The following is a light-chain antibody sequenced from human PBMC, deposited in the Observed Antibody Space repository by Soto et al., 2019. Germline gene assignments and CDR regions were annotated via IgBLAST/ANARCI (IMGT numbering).Light chain of an antibody. CDR2: DAS. J-gene: IGKJ5*01. Sequence: VLSQSRGTVSLSPGEHASRSCRPSHNLNSNVLAWYQQKPGQAPRLLIYDASSRATGIPDGFSGSGPGTDFNLTIRSLEPDDFAVHYCQPHGTSPIPFGQGTRLEIK. CDR1: HNLNSNV. V-gene: IGKV3-20*01. CDR3: QPHGTSPIP.